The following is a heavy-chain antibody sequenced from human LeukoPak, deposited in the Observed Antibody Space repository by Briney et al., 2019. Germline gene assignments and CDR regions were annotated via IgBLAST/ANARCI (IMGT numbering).Heavy chain of an antibody. CDR3: ARYSSGWLYFDY. Sequence: PSETLSLTCTVSGGSISRSSYYWGWLRQPPGKGLEWIGNIYYSGSTHYNPSLKSRVTISVDTSKNQFSLKLSSVTAADTAVYYCARYSSGWLYFDYWGQGTLVTVSS. CDR1: GGSISRSSYY. D-gene: IGHD6-19*01. J-gene: IGHJ4*02. CDR2: IYYSGST. V-gene: IGHV4-39*07.